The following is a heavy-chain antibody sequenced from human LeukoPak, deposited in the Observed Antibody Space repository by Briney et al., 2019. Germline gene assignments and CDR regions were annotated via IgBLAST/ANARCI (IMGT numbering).Heavy chain of an antibody. CDR3: AKTAEYYGSGNIDY. CDR1: GFTFSSYA. Sequence: GRSLRLSCAASGFTFSSYAMSWVRQAPGKGLEWVSSINFSGGDSTYYADSVKGRFTISRDNSKNTLYLQMNSLRAEDTAIYYCAKTAEYYGSGNIDYWGQGTLVTVSS. V-gene: IGHV3-23*01. CDR2: INFSGGDST. J-gene: IGHJ4*02. D-gene: IGHD3-10*01.